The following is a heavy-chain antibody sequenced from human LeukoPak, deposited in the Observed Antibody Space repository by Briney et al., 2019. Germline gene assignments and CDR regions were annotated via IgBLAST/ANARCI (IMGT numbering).Heavy chain of an antibody. D-gene: IGHD5-18*01. CDR3: AGDTAMVTLGY. V-gene: IGHV4-61*01. CDR1: GGSVSSGSYY. CDR2: VYYSGST. Sequence: PSETLSLTCTVSGGSVSSGSYYWSWIRQPPGKGLEWIGYVYYSGSTNYNPSLKSRVTISVDTSKNQFSLKLSSVTAADTAVYYCAGDTAMVTLGYWGQGTLVTVSS. J-gene: IGHJ4*02.